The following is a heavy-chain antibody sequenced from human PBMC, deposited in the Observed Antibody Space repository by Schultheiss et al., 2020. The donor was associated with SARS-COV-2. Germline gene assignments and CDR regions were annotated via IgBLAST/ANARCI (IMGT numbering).Heavy chain of an antibody. V-gene: IGHV3-33*01. CDR3: ARVQGVTVAAYYYAMDV. J-gene: IGHJ6*02. CDR2: TWYDGSKK. CDR1: GFIFSNYG. Sequence: GESLKISCTASGFIFSNYGMHWVRQVPGKGLEWVAVTWYDGSKKYHADSVRGRFTISRDNSKNTVYLQMNSLRVEDTAVYYCARVQGVTVAAYYYAMDVWGQGTTVTVSS. D-gene: IGHD6-19*01.